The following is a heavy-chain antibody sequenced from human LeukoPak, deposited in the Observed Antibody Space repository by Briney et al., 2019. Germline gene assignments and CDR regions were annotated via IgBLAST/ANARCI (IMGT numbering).Heavy chain of an antibody. J-gene: IGHJ6*03. CDR2: IYTSGST. CDR3: ARTTEGGYTYGYFYYYYMDV. D-gene: IGHD5-18*01. CDR1: GGSISSGSYY. V-gene: IGHV4-61*02. Sequence: SETLSLTCTVSGGSISSGSYYWSWIRQPAGKGLEWIGRIYTSGSTNYNPSLKSRVTISVDTSKNQFSLKLSSVTAADTAVYYCARTTEGGYTYGYFYYYYMDVWGKGTTVAISS.